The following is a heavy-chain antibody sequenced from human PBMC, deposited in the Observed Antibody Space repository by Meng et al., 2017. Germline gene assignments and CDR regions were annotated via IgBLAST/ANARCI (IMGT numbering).Heavy chain of an antibody. CDR1: GFTFSSYE. Sequence: GGSLRLSCAASGFTFSSYEMNWVRQAPGKGLEWVSYISSSGSTIYYADSVKGRFTISRDNAKNSLYLQMNSLRAEDTAVYYCARTLYPQVGYSYGLAPDYWGQGTLVTVSS. D-gene: IGHD5-18*01. CDR3: ARTLYPQVGYSYGLAPDY. J-gene: IGHJ4*02. CDR2: ISSSGSTI. V-gene: IGHV3-48*03.